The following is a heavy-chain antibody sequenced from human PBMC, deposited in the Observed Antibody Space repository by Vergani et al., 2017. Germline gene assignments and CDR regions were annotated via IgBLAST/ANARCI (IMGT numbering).Heavy chain of an antibody. Sequence: EVQLVESGGGLVQPGGSLRLSCAASGFTFSSYSMNWVRQAPGKGLEWVSYISSSSSTIYYADSVKGRFTISRDNAKNSLYLQMNSLRAEDTAVYCCARDDNTIFGVVKPFDYWGQGTLVTVSS. J-gene: IGHJ4*02. CDR3: ARDDNTIFGVVKPFDY. D-gene: IGHD3-3*01. V-gene: IGHV3-48*01. CDR2: ISSSSSTI. CDR1: GFTFSSYS.